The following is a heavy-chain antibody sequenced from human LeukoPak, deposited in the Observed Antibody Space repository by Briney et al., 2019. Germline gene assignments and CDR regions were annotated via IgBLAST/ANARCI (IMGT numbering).Heavy chain of an antibody. CDR2: IYYSGST. J-gene: IGHJ3*02. V-gene: IGHV4-31*03. CDR3: ARDPIRITMIVVPRWAFDI. D-gene: IGHD3-22*01. CDR1: GGSISSGGYY. Sequence: PSETLSLTCTVSGGSISSGGYYWSWIRQHPGKGLEWIGYIYYSGSTYYNPSLKSRVTISVDTSKNQFSLKLSSVTAADTAVYYCARDPIRITMIVVPRWAFDIWGQGTMVTVSS.